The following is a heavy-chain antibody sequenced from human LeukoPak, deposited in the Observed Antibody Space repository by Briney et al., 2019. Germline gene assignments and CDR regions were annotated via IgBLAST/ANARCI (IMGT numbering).Heavy chain of an antibody. V-gene: IGHV3-30-3*01. CDR2: ISYDGSNK. J-gene: IGHJ4*02. Sequence: GGSLRLSCAASGFTFSSYAMHWVRQAPGKGLEWVAVISYDGSNKYYADSVKGRFTISRDNSKNTLYLQMNSLRAEDTAVYYCARDGQQLFMNYFDYWGQGTLVTVSS. D-gene: IGHD6-13*01. CDR3: ARDGQQLFMNYFDY. CDR1: GFTFSSYA.